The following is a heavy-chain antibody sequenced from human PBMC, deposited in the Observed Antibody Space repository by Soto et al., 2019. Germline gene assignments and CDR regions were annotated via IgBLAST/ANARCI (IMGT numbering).Heavy chain of an antibody. D-gene: IGHD5-18*01. J-gene: IGHJ4*02. CDR1: GFTFSSYG. Sequence: SLRLSCAASGFTFSSYGISWIRLSPGKGLEWVSVISGGGDTTYYTPSVKGRFTISRDDSKNTLYLQMNSLRTEDTAVYYCATVKKGYNYATMDNWGQGTLVTVSS. CDR2: ISGGGDTT. CDR3: ATVKKGYNYATMDN. V-gene: IGHV3-23*01.